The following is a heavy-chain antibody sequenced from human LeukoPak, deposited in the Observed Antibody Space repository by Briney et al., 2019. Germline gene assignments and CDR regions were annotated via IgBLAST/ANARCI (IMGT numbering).Heavy chain of an antibody. CDR1: GFTFSDYY. V-gene: IGHV3-30*03. J-gene: IGHJ4*02. D-gene: IGHD6-19*01. CDR2: ISYDGSNK. CDR3: ARTAARYSSGWYVGKDGPYFDY. Sequence: GGSLRLSCAASGFTFSDYYMTWIRQAPGKGLEWVAVISYDGSNKYYADSVKGRFTISRDNSKNTLYLQMNSLRAEDTAVYYCARTAARYSSGWYVGKDGPYFDYWGQGTLVTVSS.